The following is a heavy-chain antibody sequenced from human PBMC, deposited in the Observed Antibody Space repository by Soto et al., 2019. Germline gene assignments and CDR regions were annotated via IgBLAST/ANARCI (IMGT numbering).Heavy chain of an antibody. CDR1: GGSVSSGSYY. V-gene: IGHV4-61*01. J-gene: IGHJ4*02. CDR2: IYYSGST. Sequence: QVQLQESGPELVKPSETLCLTCTVSGGSVSSGSYYWSWIRQPPGKGLEWIGYIYYSGSTNYNPSLKSRVTISVDTSKNRFSLKLSSVTAADTAVYYCARDLRFGYWGQGTLVTVSS. CDR3: ARDLRFGY.